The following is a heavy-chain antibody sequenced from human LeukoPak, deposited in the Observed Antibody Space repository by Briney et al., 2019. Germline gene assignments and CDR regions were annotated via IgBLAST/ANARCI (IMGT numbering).Heavy chain of an antibody. J-gene: IGHJ3*02. Sequence: PSETLSLTCTVSGGSISNYFWSWLRQPPGKGLEWIGYIYYSGSTNYNPSLKSRVTISVDTSKNHLSLELSSVTAADTAVYYCARHYGGNSAGAFDIWGQGTMVTVSS. CDR3: ARHYGGNSAGAFDI. V-gene: IGHV4-59*01. CDR2: IYYSGST. D-gene: IGHD4-23*01. CDR1: GGSISNYF.